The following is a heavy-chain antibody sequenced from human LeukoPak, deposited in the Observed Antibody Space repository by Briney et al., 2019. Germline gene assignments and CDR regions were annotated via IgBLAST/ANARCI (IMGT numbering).Heavy chain of an antibody. D-gene: IGHD1-26*01. J-gene: IGHJ3*02. CDR2: IYYSGST. CDR1: GCSISSGDYY. CDR3: ATMGALDAFDI. V-gene: IGHV4-61*08. Sequence: KSSETLSLTCSVSGCSISSGDYYWSWIRQPPGKGLEWIGYIYYSGSTNYNPSLKSRVTMSVDTSKNQFSLKLSSVTAADTAVYYCATMGALDAFDIWGQGTMVTVSS.